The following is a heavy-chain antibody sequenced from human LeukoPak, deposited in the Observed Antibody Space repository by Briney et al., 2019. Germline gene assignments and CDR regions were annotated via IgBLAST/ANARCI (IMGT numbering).Heavy chain of an antibody. Sequence: GGSLRLSCAASGFTFSNYAMTWVRQALGKGLEWVSALSVSGGSTYYADSVKGRFTISRDNSKNTLYLQMNSLRVEDTAVYYCAKDEHYDSSGYFAFDIWGQGTMVTVSS. CDR2: LSVSGGST. D-gene: IGHD3-22*01. V-gene: IGHV3-23*01. CDR1: GFTFSNYA. J-gene: IGHJ3*02. CDR3: AKDEHYDSSGYFAFDI.